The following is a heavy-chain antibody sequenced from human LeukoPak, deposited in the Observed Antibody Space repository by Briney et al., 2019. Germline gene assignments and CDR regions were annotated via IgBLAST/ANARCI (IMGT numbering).Heavy chain of an antibody. D-gene: IGHD2-2*01. CDR3: VSFYETN. Sequence: GGSLRLSCAASGNYWMHWVRQAPGKGLVWVSHVNSDGSWTSHADSVKGRFTISKDNAKNTVYLQMNNLRTEDTAVYCCVSFYETNWGRGTLVTVSS. V-gene: IGHV3-74*01. J-gene: IGHJ4*02. CDR2: VNSDGSWT. CDR1: GNYW.